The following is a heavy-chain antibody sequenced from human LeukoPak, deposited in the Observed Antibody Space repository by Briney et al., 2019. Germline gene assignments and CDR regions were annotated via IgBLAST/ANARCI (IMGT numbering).Heavy chain of an antibody. J-gene: IGHJ4*02. CDR1: GYTFTSYY. Sequence: EASVKVSCKASGYTFTSYYMHWVRQAPGQGLEWMGIINPSGGSTSYAQKLQGRVTMTRDTSTSTVYMEPSSLRSEDTAVYYCARDRGGSHFDYWGQGTLVTVSS. CDR3: ARDRGGSHFDY. D-gene: IGHD1-26*01. CDR2: INPSGGST. V-gene: IGHV1-46*01.